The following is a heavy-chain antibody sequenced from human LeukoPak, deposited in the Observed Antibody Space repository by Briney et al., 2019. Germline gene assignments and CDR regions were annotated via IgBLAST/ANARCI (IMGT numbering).Heavy chain of an antibody. V-gene: IGHV4-34*01. J-gene: IGHJ4*02. D-gene: IGHD1-7*01. CDR2: INHSGST. CDR1: GGSISSYY. Sequence: SETLSLTCTVSGGSISSYYWSWIRQPPGKGLEWIGEINHSGSTNYNPSLKSRVTISVDTSKNQFSLKLSSVTAADTAVYYCAGITGTPRGFDYWGQGTLVTVSS. CDR3: AGITGTPRGFDY.